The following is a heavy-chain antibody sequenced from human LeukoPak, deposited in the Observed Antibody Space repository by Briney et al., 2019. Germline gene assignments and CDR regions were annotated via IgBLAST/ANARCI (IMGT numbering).Heavy chain of an antibody. CDR2: IIPILGIA. CDR1: GGTFRSYA. CDR3: ARDEGIGRYCSGGSCYRAEYFQH. D-gene: IGHD2-15*01. Sequence: GASVKVSCKASGGTFRSYAISWVRQAPGQGLEWVGRIIPILGIANYAQKFQGRVTITADKSTSTAYMELSSLRSEDTAVYYCARDEGIGRYCSGGSCYRAEYFQHWGQGTLVTVSS. V-gene: IGHV1-69*04. J-gene: IGHJ1*01.